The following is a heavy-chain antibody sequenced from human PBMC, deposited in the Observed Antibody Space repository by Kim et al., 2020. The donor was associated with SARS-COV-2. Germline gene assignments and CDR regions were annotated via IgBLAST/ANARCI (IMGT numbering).Heavy chain of an antibody. Sequence: ADSVKGRFTISRDNSKNTLYLQMNILRAEDTAVDYCAKDPIVVVTAILDYRGQGTLVTVSS. CDR3: AKDPIVVVTAILDY. D-gene: IGHD2-21*02. J-gene: IGHJ4*02. V-gene: IGHV3-23*01.